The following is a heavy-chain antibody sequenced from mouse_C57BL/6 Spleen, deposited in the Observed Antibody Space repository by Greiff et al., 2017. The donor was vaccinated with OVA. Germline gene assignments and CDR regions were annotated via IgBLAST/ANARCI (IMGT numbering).Heavy chain of an antibody. Sequence: EVMLVESGGGLVKPGGSLKLSCAASGFTFSSYAMSWVRQTPEKRLEWVATISDGGSYTYYPDNVKGRFTISRDNAKNNLYLQMSHLKSEDTAMYYCARDVPYGSYYAMDYWGQGTSVTGSS. V-gene: IGHV5-4*01. CDR1: GFTFSSYA. D-gene: IGHD1-1*01. CDR3: ARDVPYGSYYAMDY. J-gene: IGHJ4*01. CDR2: ISDGGSYT.